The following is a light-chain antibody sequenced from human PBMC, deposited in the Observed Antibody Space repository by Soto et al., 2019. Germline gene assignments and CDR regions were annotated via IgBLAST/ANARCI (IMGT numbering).Light chain of an antibody. J-gene: IGKJ1*01. CDR3: QQSDGSSWT. CDR2: KAS. Sequence: DIQMTQSPSTLSGSVGDRVTITCRASQTISSWLAWYQQKPGKAPKLLIYKASTLKSGVPSRFSGSGSGTEFTLTISSLQPDDFATYYCQQSDGSSWTFGQGTKVDIK. CDR1: QTISSW. V-gene: IGKV1-5*03.